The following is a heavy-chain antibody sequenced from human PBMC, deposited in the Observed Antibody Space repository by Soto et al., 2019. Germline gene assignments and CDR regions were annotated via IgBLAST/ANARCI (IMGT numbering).Heavy chain of an antibody. V-gene: IGHV1-46*01. J-gene: IGHJ4*02. D-gene: IGHD2-15*01. CDR3: ARDSVVVVAATNLDY. Sequence: ASVKVSCTASGYTFTSYYMHWVRQAPGQGLEWMGIINPSGGSTSYAQKFQGRVTMTRDTSTSTVYMELSSLRSEDTAEYYCARDSVVVVAATNLDYWGQGTLVTVSS. CDR2: INPSGGST. CDR1: GYTFTSYY.